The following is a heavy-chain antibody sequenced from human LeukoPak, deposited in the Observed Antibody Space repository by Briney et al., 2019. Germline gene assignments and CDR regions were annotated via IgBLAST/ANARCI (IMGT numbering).Heavy chain of an antibody. J-gene: IGHJ6*02. V-gene: IGHV6-1*01. CDR1: GDSVSSNSAA. D-gene: IGHD6-19*01. CDR2: TYYRSKWYN. CDR3: ARNTIAVADIYYYYGMDV. Sequence: SQTLSLTCAISGDSVSSNSAAWNWIRQSPSRGLEWLGRTYYRSKWYNDYAVSVKSRITINPDTSKNQFSLKLSSVTAADTAVYYCARNTIAVADIYYYYGMDVWGQGTTVTVSS.